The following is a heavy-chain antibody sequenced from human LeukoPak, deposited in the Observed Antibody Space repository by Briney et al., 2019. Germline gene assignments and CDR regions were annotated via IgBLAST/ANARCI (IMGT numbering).Heavy chain of an antibody. CDR1: GFPLSSYS. CDR3: VRVKGSYFDY. Sequence: HPGGSLRLSCAAYGFPLSSYSINWVRQAPGKGLEWVSYISTSGSAIYYVDSVKGRFTGPRDNAKNSLFLQMNSPRAEDTAVYYCVRVKGSYFDYWGQGALVTVSS. J-gene: IGHJ4*02. V-gene: IGHV3-48*01. CDR2: ISTSGSAI. D-gene: IGHD2-15*01.